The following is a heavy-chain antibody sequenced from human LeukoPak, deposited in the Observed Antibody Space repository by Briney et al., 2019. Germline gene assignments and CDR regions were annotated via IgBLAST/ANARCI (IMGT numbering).Heavy chain of an antibody. J-gene: IGHJ4*02. Sequence: GGSLRLSCAASGFTFSSYGMHWVRQAPGKGLEWVAVISYDGSNKYYADSAKGRFTISRDNPKNTLYLQMNSLRAEDTAVYYCATDILTGYYITDIDYWGQGTLVTVSS. D-gene: IGHD3-9*01. V-gene: IGHV3-30*03. CDR1: GFTFSSYG. CDR2: ISYDGSNK. CDR3: ATDILTGYYITDIDY.